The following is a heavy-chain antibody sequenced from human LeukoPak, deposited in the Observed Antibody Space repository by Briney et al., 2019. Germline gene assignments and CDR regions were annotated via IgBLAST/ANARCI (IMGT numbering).Heavy chain of an antibody. CDR1: GVSISSYY. CDR2: GHYSGNG. V-gene: IGHV4-59*08. CDR3: ARTPSIMITFGGVIDNWFDP. D-gene: IGHD3-16*02. J-gene: IGHJ5*02. Sequence: SETLSLTCDVSGVSISSYYWNWIRQPPGKGLEWIGFGHYSGNGQYHPSLKSRVTISVDTSKNQFSLKLSSVTAADTAVYYCARTPSIMITFGGVIDNWFDPWGQGTLVTVSS.